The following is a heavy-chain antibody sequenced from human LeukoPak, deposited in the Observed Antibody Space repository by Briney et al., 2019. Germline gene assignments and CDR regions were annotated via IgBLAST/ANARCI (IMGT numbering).Heavy chain of an antibody. CDR1: GFTFSSYG. J-gene: IGHJ4*02. CDR3: AKDIVGGGDDY. V-gene: IGHV3-30*18. Sequence: GGSLRLSCAASGFTFSSYGMHWVRQAPGKGLEWVALISYDGSNKYYADSVKGRFTISRDNSKNTLYLQMNSLRVEDTAVYYCAKDIVGGGDDYWGQGTLVTVSS. CDR2: ISYDGSNK. D-gene: IGHD2-21*02.